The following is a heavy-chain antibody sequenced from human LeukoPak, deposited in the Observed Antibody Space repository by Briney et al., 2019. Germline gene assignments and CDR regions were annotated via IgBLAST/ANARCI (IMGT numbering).Heavy chain of an antibody. Sequence: GGSLRLSCAASGFTFNNYAMTWVRQAPGKGLEWVSAISGSGSSTYYADSVKGRFTISRDNSKNSLYLQMDSLRADDTAVYYCAKLVTRLAARPNFDYWGLGTLVAVSS. CDR1: GFTFNNYA. V-gene: IGHV3-23*01. CDR3: AKLVTRLAARPNFDY. CDR2: ISGSGSST. J-gene: IGHJ4*02. D-gene: IGHD6-6*01.